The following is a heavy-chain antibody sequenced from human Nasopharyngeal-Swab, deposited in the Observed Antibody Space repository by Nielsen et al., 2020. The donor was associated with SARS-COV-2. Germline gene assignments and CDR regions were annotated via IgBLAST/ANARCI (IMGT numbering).Heavy chain of an antibody. CDR2: MNPNSGNT. J-gene: IGHJ3*02. V-gene: IGHV1-8*01. CDR3: ARRVAGSRRAFDI. Sequence: WVRQAPGQGLEWMGWMNPNSGNTGYAQKFQGRVTMIRNTSISTAHMELSSLRSEDTAVYYCARRVAGSRRAFDIWGQGTMVTVSS. D-gene: IGHD6-19*01.